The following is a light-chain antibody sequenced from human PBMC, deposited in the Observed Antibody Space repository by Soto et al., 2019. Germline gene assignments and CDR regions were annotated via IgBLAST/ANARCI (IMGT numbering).Light chain of an antibody. V-gene: IGLV2-14*01. CDR2: EVT. Sequence: QSVLTQPASVSGSPGQSITISCTGTSSDVAKYNYVSWYQQHPGRAPKLMIYEVTNRPSGVSLRFSGSKSGNTASLTISGLQADDEADYYCCSYATGSTYVFGSGTKVTVL. CDR3: CSYATGSTYV. J-gene: IGLJ1*01. CDR1: SSDVAKYNY.